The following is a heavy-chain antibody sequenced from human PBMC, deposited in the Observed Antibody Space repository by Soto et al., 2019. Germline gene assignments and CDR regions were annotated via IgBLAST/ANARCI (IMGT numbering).Heavy chain of an antibody. J-gene: IGHJ4*02. CDR1: GFPFKIYS. D-gene: IGHD6-6*01. CDR3: ARSPSYCSSSHDY. CDR2: ISDGGNII. V-gene: IGHV3-48*02. Sequence: PGGSLRLSCATFGFPFKIYSMNWVRQAPGKGLEWISYISDGGNIIHYADSVRGRFTISRDNARNSVFLQMNSLRDEDTAVYYCARSPSYCSSSHDYWGQGTLVTVSS.